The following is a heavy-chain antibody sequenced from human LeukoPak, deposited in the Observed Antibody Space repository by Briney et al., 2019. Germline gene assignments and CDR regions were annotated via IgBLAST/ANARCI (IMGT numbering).Heavy chain of an antibody. Sequence: GGSLRLSCAAFGFIFRSYAMNWVRQAPGKGLEWVSGISNSGGSTYYADSVKGRFTISRDNSKNTLYLQMNSLRAEDTAVYYCAKETSSSFDYWGRGTLVTVSS. D-gene: IGHD6-6*01. CDR3: AKETSSSFDY. CDR2: ISNSGGST. V-gene: IGHV3-23*01. CDR1: GFIFRSYA. J-gene: IGHJ4*02.